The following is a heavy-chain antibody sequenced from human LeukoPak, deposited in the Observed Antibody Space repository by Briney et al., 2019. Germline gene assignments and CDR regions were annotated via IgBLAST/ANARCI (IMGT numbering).Heavy chain of an antibody. CDR2: ISSSSSYI. CDR3: ASLLLWFGELSGAASDY. J-gene: IGHJ4*02. D-gene: IGHD3-10*01. Sequence: GGSLRLSCAASGFTFSSYSMNWVRQAPGKGLEWVSSISSSSSYIYYADSVKGRFTISRDSAKNSLYLQMNSLRAEDTAVYYCASLLLWFGELSGAASDYWGQGTLVTVSS. V-gene: IGHV3-21*01. CDR1: GFTFSSYS.